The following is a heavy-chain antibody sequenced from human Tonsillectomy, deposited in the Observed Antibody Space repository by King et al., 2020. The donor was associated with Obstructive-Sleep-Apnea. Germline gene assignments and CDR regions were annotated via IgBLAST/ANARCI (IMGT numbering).Heavy chain of an antibody. V-gene: IGHV4-59*08. J-gene: IGHJ4*02. CDR2: IYYIGST. CDR1: GDSIDSYY. D-gene: IGHD3-22*01. CDR3: ARHLSVYDSDGYYTLPFDY. Sequence: QLQESGPGLVKPSETLSLTCTVSGDSIDSYYWSWIRQPPGKGLEWIGYIYYIGSTNYNPSLKSRVTMSVDTSKNQVSLKLSSVTAADTAVYFCARHLSVYDSDGYYTLPFDYWGQGALVTVSS.